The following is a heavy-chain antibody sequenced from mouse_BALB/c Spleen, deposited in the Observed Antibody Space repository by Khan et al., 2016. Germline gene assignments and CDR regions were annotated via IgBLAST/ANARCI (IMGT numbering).Heavy chain of an antibody. CDR2: ISYSGST. J-gene: IGHJ1*01. Sequence: EVQLQESGPGLVKPSQSLTLTCTVTGYSITSDYAWNWIRQFPGNKLEWMGYISYSGSTSYNPSLKSRISITRDTSKNQFFLQLNSVTTEDTATNYCARGATVCWYFDVWGAVATITVSS. V-gene: IGHV3-2*02. CDR1: GYSITSDYA. CDR3: ARGATVCWYFDV. D-gene: IGHD1-1*01.